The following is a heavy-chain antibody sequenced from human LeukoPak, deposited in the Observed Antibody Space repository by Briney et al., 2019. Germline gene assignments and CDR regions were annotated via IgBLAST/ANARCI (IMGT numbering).Heavy chain of an antibody. CDR1: GGSFSGYY. V-gene: IGHV4-34*01. D-gene: IGHD3-22*01. Sequence: PSETPSLTCAVYGGSFSGYYWSWIRQPPGKGLEWIGEINHSGSTNYNPSLKSRVTISVDTSKNQFSLKLSSVTAADTAVYYCALRDSSGYYPDYWGQGTLVTVSS. J-gene: IGHJ4*02. CDR2: INHSGST. CDR3: ALRDSSGYYPDY.